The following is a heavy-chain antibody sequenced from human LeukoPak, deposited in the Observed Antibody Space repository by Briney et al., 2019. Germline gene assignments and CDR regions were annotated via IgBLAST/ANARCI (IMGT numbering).Heavy chain of an antibody. V-gene: IGHV1-2*02. CDR1: GYTFTGYY. J-gene: IGHJ4*02. CDR2: INPNSGDT. CDR3: AREFSEEPYFDY. Sequence: ASVKVSCKASGYTFTGYYMHWLRQAPGQGLEWMGWINPNSGDTNYPQKFQGRFTITRATSISQAYMELSRLRSDDTAVYYCAREFSEEPYFDYWGQGTLVTVYS. D-gene: IGHD1-26*01.